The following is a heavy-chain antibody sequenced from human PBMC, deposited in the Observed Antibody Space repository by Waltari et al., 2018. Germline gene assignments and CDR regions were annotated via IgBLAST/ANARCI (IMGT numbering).Heavy chain of an antibody. V-gene: IGHV3-33*01. D-gene: IGHD3-16*01. CDR1: GFPFSRSG. CDR3: ARDWGAFDY. CDR2: IWYDGSNK. J-gene: IGHJ4*02. Sequence: QVQLVESGGGVVQPGRSLRLSCAAPGFPFSRSGMHWVRQAPGKGLEWLAVIWYDGSNKDYADSVKGRFTISRDNSKNTLYLQMNSLRAEDTAVYYCARDWGAFDYWGQGTLVTVSS.